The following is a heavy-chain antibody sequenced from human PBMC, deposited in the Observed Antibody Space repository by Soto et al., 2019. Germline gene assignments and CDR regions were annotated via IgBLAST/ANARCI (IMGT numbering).Heavy chain of an antibody. CDR1: GFTFSSYG. Sequence: GGSLRLSCAASGFTFSSYGMHWVRQAPGKGLEWVAVISYDGSNKYYADSVKGRFTISRDNSKNTLYLQMNSLRAEDTAVYYCAKDRVNMWELPYYYGMDVWGQGTTVTVS. CDR3: AKDRVNMWELPYYYGMDV. CDR2: ISYDGSNK. V-gene: IGHV3-30*18. J-gene: IGHJ6*02. D-gene: IGHD1-26*01.